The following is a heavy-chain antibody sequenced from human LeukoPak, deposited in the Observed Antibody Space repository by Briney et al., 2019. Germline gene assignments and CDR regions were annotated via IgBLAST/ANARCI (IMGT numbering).Heavy chain of an antibody. CDR2: IIPIFGTA. Sequence: ASVKVSCKASGGTFSSYAISWVRQAPGQGLEWMGGIIPIFGTANYAQKFQGRVTITSDESTSTAYMELSSLRSEDTAVYYCAREGFGLDYGDYGGGVWFDPWGQGSLVTVSS. CDR3: AREGFGLDYGDYGGGVWFDP. D-gene: IGHD4-17*01. V-gene: IGHV1-69*13. J-gene: IGHJ5*02. CDR1: GGTFSSYA.